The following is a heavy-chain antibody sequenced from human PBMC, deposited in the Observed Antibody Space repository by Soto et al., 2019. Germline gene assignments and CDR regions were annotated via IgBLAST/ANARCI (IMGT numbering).Heavy chain of an antibody. CDR2: VSNSGSST. D-gene: IGHD2-2*01. V-gene: IGHV3-23*01. CDR1: GFTFRDYA. CDR3: AKHSRETTTCCGED. J-gene: IGHJ4*02. Sequence: XGSLGLSCAASGFTFRDYAMSWVRQAPGRGLEWVSGVSNSGSSTYYADSVKGRFTISRDNSKNTLYLQMNSLRAEDTAVYYCAKHSRETTTCCGEDWGQGTRVTVSS.